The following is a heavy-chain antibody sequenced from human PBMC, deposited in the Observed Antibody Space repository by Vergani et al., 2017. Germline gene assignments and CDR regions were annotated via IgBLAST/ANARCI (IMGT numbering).Heavy chain of an antibody. CDR2: IYYSGST. CDR3: ARHSTVEWLVKLGWIDP. CDR1: GASIRSSNYY. D-gene: IGHD6-19*01. V-gene: IGHV4-39*01. Sequence: QLQLQESGPGLVKPSATLSLTCSVSGASIRSSNYYWGWIRQPPGKGLEWIASIYYSGSTYYNPSLKSRVTISVEPSKNQFPLKLSSVTAADTAVYFCARHSTVEWLVKLGWIDPWGQGILVTVSS. J-gene: IGHJ5*02.